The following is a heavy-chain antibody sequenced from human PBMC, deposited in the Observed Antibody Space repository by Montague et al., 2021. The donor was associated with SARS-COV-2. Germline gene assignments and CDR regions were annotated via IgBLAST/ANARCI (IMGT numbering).Heavy chain of an antibody. CDR1: GGSFSDYY. Sequence: SETLSLTCAVYGGSFSDYYWTWIRQPPGKGLEWITYTSHDDYTTYNPSLKSRVIMSIDRSKSLLSLTMTSVTAADTAVYYCARGGSKYGADAFDLWDQGTMVIVSA. CDR3: ARGGSKYGADAFDL. D-gene: IGHD2/OR15-2a*01. J-gene: IGHJ3*01. V-gene: IGHV4-34*11. CDR2: TSHDDYT.